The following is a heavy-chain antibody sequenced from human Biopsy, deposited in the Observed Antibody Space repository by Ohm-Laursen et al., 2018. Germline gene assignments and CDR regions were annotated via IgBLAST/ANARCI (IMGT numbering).Heavy chain of an antibody. CDR2: ISNSGNT. CDR3: ARHGVYGDLRMDY. V-gene: IGHV4-59*08. J-gene: IGHJ4*02. Sequence: SQTLPLTCTVSGDSINSSYWSWIRQAPGKGLEWIGFISNSGNTNYNPSLKSRVTISADTSKNQFSLKLYSLTAADTAVYYCARHGVYGDLRMDYWGQGTPVTVSS. CDR1: GDSINSSY. D-gene: IGHD4-17*01.